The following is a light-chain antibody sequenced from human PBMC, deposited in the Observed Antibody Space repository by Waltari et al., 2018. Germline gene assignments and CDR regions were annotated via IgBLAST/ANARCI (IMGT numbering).Light chain of an antibody. CDR3: MAHATTTYA. CDR1: SSDVGGSNR. V-gene: IGLV2-18*02. J-gene: IGLJ1*01. CDR2: EVN. Sequence: QSALTQPPSVSGSPGQSVTIPCTGSSSDVGGSNRFSWYQPAPGPAPKLILYEVNIRPSGVPDRFSGSKSGDTASLTISGLQAEDEADYFCMAHATTTYAFGTGTEVTVL.